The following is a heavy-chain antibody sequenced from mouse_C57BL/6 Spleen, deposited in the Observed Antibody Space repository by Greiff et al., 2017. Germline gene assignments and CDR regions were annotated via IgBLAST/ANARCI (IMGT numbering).Heavy chain of an antibody. Sequence: VQLKESGPELVKPGDSVKISCKASGYSFTGYFMNWVMQSHGKSLEWIGRINPYNGDTFYNQKFKGKATLTVDKSSSTAHMELRSLTSEDSAVYYCARSSGSSSYFDYWGQGTTLTVSS. V-gene: IGHV1-20*01. CDR3: ARSSGSSSYFDY. CDR1: GYSFTGYF. CDR2: INPYNGDT. J-gene: IGHJ2*01. D-gene: IGHD1-1*01.